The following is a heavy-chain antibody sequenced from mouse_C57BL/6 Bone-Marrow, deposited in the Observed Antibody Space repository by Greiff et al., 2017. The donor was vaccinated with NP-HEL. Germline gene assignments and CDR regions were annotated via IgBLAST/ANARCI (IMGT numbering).Heavy chain of an antibody. J-gene: IGHJ4*01. V-gene: IGHV3-6*01. CDR3: AGDPGLYGAVDY. Sequence: EVHLVESGPGLVKPSQSLYLTCSVTGYSITSGYYWNWIRQFPGNKLEWMGYISYDGSNNYNPYLKNRISITRDTSKNQFFLKLNSVTTEDTATYYCAGDPGLYGAVDYWGQGTSVTVSS. D-gene: IGHD1-1*01. CDR2: ISYDGSN. CDR1: GYSITSGYY.